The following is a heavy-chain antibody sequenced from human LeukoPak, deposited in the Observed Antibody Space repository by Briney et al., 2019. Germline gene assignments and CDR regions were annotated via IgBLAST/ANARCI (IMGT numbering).Heavy chain of an antibody. Sequence: GGSLRLSCAASGFTFSSYGMHWVRQAPGKGLEWVSDISHSGGSTYYADSVKGRFTISRDNSKNTVYLQMNSLRTEDTAVYYCANNWNLDYWGQGTLVTVSS. V-gene: IGHV3-23*01. CDR1: GFTFSSYG. D-gene: IGHD1-1*01. J-gene: IGHJ4*02. CDR2: ISHSGGST. CDR3: ANNWNLDY.